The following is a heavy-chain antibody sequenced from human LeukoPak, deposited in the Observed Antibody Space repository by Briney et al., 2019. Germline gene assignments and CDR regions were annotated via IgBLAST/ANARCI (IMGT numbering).Heavy chain of an antibody. CDR1: GFTFSSYS. Sequence: GGSLRLSCAASGFTFSSYSMNWVRQAPGKGLEWVSYISSSSSTIYYADSVKGRFTISRDNAKNSLYLQMNSLRAEDTAVYYCARDRDSGSYYGYYYYGMDVWGQGTTVTVSS. CDR3: ARDRDSGSYYGYYYYGMDV. V-gene: IGHV3-48*04. D-gene: IGHD1-26*01. CDR2: ISSSSSTI. J-gene: IGHJ6*02.